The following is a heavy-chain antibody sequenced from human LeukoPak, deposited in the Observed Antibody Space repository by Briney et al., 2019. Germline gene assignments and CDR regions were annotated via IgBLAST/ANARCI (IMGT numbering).Heavy chain of an antibody. CDR1: GFTFSSYA. V-gene: IGHV3-64*01. J-gene: IGHJ4*02. D-gene: IGHD1-26*01. Sequence: GGSLRLSCAASGFTFSSYAMHCVRQAPGKGLEFVSGISSDGDRTYYVSSVRGRFIISRDNSKNTLDLQMGSLRGDDMAVYYCARGGRSGSHDKFDYWGQGTLVTVSS. CDR3: ARGGRSGSHDKFDY. CDR2: ISSDGDRT.